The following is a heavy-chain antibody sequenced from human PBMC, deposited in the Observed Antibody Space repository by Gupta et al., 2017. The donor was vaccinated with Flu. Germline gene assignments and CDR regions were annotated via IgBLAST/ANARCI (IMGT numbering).Heavy chain of an antibody. V-gene: IGHV1-8*01. CDR1: GYTFTSYD. D-gene: IGHD5-12*01. Sequence: QVQLVQSGAEVKKPGASVKVSCKASGYTFTSYDINWVRQATGQGLEWMGWMNPNSGNTGYPQKFQGRVTMTRNTSISTAYMELSSLRSEDTAVYYCARDHQMATISRYYYGMDVWGQGTTVTVSS. CDR3: ARDHQMATISRYYYGMDV. CDR2: MNPNSGNT. J-gene: IGHJ6*02.